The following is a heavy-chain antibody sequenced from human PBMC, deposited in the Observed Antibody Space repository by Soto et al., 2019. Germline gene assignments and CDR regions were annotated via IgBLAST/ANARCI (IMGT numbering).Heavy chain of an antibody. D-gene: IGHD3-9*01. J-gene: IGHJ4*02. CDR3: ARGFAIDWYTYYFDY. CDR1: GGSITGGSISSTTYY. V-gene: IGHV4-39*01. CDR2: FFIGGKT. Sequence: SETLSLTCTVSGGSITGGSISSTTYYWGWMRQPPEKGLEWIASFFIGGKTYYNPSLKSRVTTSVDKSKNQFSLKLSSVTAADTAVYYCARGFAIDWYTYYFDYWGQGPLVTVS.